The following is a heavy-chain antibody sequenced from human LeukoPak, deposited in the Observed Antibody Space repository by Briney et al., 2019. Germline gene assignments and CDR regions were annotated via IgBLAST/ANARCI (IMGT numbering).Heavy chain of an antibody. CDR1: GGSISSGSYY. V-gene: IGHV4-61*02. D-gene: IGHD6-13*01. Sequence: PSETLSLTCTVSGGSISSGSYYWSWIRQPAGKGLEWIGRIYTSGSTNYNPSLKSRVTISVDTSKNQFSLKLSSVTASDTAVYYCAKVPIAAAGYYWGQGTLVTVSS. J-gene: IGHJ4*02. CDR3: AKVPIAAAGYY. CDR2: IYTSGST.